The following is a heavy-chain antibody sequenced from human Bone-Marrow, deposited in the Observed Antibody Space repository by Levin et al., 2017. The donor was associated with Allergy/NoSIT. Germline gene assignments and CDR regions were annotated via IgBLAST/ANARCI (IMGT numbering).Heavy chain of an antibody. CDR3: AKMDLTVLITSGRGFEFDF. J-gene: IGHJ4*02. Sequence: LSLTCAASGFTFSSYAMSWVRQAPGKGLEWVSSITGGGGNTYYADAVKGRFTISRDNSKNSVYLQMNSLRAEDTAVYYCAKMDLTVLITSGRGFEFDFWGPGTLVTVSS. V-gene: IGHV3-23*01. D-gene: IGHD3-9*01. CDR1: GFTFSSYA. CDR2: ITGGGGNT.